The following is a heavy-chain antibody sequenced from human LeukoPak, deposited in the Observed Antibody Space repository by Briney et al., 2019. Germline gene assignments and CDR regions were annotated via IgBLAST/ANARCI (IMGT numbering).Heavy chain of an antibody. CDR1: GYTFTSYG. J-gene: IGHJ3*02. CDR3: ASLKNYYDSSGNLVADAFDI. CDR2: ISAYNGDT. V-gene: IGHV1-18*01. Sequence: ASVPVSCKASGYTFTSYGITWVRQAPGQGLEWMGWISAYNGDTNYAQKLQGRVTMTTDTSTSTAYMELRSLRSDDTAVYYCASLKNYYDSSGNLVADAFDIWGQGTMVTVSS. D-gene: IGHD3-22*01.